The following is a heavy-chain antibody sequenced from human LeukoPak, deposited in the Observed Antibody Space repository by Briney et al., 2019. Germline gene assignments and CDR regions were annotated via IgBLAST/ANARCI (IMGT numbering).Heavy chain of an antibody. CDR3: ARYRAKLTYYDIPHYFDY. J-gene: IGHJ4*02. CDR1: GGSFSGYY. CDR2: IYYSGST. D-gene: IGHD3-9*01. V-gene: IGHV4-59*01. Sequence: KPSETLSLTCAVYGGSFSGYYWSWIRQPPGKGLEWNGYIYYSGSTNYNPSLKSRVTISVDTSKNQFSLKLSSVTAADTAVYYCARYRAKLTYYDIPHYFDYWGQGTLVTVSS.